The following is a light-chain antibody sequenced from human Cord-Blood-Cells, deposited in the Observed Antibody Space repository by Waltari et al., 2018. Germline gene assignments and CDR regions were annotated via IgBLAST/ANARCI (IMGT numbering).Light chain of an antibody. V-gene: IGLV2-23*01. Sequence: QSALTQPASVSGSPVHSITISCTGTSSDVGSYNLVSWYQQHPGKAPKLMIDEGSKRPSGVSNRFSGSKSGNTASLTISGLQAEDEADYYCCSYAGSSTWVFGGGTKLTVL. J-gene: IGLJ3*02. CDR1: SSDVGSYNL. CDR2: EGS. CDR3: CSYAGSSTWV.